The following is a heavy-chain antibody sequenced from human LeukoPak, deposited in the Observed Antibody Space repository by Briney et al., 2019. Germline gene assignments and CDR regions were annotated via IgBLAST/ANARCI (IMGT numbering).Heavy chain of an antibody. CDR2: ISGSGGTA. D-gene: IGHD3-22*01. CDR3: AKKGYYDGSGYYMYYFDH. Sequence: GGSLRLSCAASGFTFSIYAMSWVRQAPGKGLEWVSAISGSGGTAYYADSVKGRFTISRDNSKNMLYLQMNSLRAEDTAVYYCAKKGYYDGSGYYMYYFDHWGQGTLVTVSS. CDR1: GFTFSIYA. V-gene: IGHV3-23*01. J-gene: IGHJ4*02.